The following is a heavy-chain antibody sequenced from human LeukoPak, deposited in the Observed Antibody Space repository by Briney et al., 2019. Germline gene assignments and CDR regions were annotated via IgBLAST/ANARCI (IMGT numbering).Heavy chain of an antibody. CDR2: INPNSGDT. D-gene: IGHD3-10*01. Sequence: ASVKVSCKASGYSFTGYYMHWVRQASGQGLEWMGWINPNSGDTKHAQKFQGRVTMTRDTSISTAYMELSRLRSDDTAVYYCVRGDTMVRGTLGYWGQGTLVTVSS. CDR1: GYSFTGYY. CDR3: VRGDTMVRGTLGY. J-gene: IGHJ4*02. V-gene: IGHV1-2*02.